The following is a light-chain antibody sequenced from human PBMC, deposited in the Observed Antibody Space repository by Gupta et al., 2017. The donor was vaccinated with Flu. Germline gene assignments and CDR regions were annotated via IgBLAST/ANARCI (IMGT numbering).Light chain of an antibody. Sequence: TGTGTTGFYVNWFQQKPVQAPRALIYYTTNKGSWTPARFSGSLLGGKAALTLSGVQPEDEADYYCLLYYDGSPAFGGGTKLTVL. CDR3: LLYYDGSPA. CDR1: TGTGTTGFY. J-gene: IGLJ3*02. V-gene: IGLV7-43*01. CDR2: YTT.